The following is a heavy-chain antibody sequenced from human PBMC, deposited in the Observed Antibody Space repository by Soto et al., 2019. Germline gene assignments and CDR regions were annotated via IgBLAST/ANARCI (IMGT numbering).Heavy chain of an antibody. Sequence: SVKASCKSSGGTFNNYALSWVRQSPGQGLEWMGENITIFNSANYVQKFQGRVTITADDSTSTAYMELRSLSPDDTAVYYCAREVTVASYSVDFWGQGTLVTVSS. J-gene: IGHJ4*02. CDR1: GGTFNNYA. V-gene: IGHV1-69*13. D-gene: IGHD2-15*01. CDR2: NITIFNSA. CDR3: AREVTVASYSVDF.